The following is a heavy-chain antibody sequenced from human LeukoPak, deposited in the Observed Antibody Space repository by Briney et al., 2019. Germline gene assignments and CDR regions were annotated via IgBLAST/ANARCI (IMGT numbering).Heavy chain of an antibody. D-gene: IGHD6-19*01. J-gene: IGHJ4*02. V-gene: IGHV3-23*01. CDR2: ISGSGGST. CDR1: GFTFSSYA. Sequence: PGGSLRLSCAASGFTFSSYAMSWVRQVPGKGLEWVSAISGSGGSTYYADSVKGRFTISRDNSKNTLYLQMNSLRAEDTAVYYCAKDHMGTVAGDFDYWGQGTLVTVSS. CDR3: AKDHMGTVAGDFDY.